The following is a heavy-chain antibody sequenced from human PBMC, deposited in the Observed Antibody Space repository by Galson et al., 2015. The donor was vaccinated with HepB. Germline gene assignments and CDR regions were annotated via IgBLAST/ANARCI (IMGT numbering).Heavy chain of an antibody. Sequence: SLRLSCAASGFTFSSYAMSWVRQAPGKGLEWVSAIGGSGATTFYADSEKGRFTISRDNSKSTLYPQMNSLRAEDTAVYYCATDTHSGYDRLLNFDFWGQGTLVTVSS. CDR3: ATDTHSGYDRLLNFDF. V-gene: IGHV3-23*01. D-gene: IGHD5-12*01. J-gene: IGHJ4*02. CDR2: IGGSGATT. CDR1: GFTFSSYA.